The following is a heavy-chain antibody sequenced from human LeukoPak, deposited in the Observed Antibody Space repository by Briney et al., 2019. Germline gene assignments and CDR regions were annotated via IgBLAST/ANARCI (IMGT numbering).Heavy chain of an antibody. Sequence: AGRSLRLSCAASGFMFSSHGMSWVRQAPGNGLEWVSAISGSGGGTFYAGSVKGRFTISRDNPKNTVYLQMNNLRVEDTATYYCAKVLGNWDAYDVWGQGTLVTVSA. J-gene: IGHJ3*01. CDR1: GFMFSSHG. V-gene: IGHV3-23*01. CDR2: ISGSGGGT. CDR3: AKVLGNWDAYDV. D-gene: IGHD1-1*01.